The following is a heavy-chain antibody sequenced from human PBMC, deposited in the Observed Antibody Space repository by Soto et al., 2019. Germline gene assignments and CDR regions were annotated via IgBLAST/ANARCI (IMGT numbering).Heavy chain of an antibody. V-gene: IGHV3-9*01. CDR1: GFRFDGYS. CDR2: ISWNSGVI. Sequence: EVQLVESGGGLVQPGRSLRLSCAASGFRFDGYSMHWVRQAPGMGLEWVSGISWNSGVIIYAESVKGRFTISRDNDKNSLYLQMNSLRAEDTALYYCAKRFGDSDPYFDNWGQGTLVTVSS. J-gene: IGHJ4*02. CDR3: AKRFGDSDPYFDN. D-gene: IGHD2-21*02.